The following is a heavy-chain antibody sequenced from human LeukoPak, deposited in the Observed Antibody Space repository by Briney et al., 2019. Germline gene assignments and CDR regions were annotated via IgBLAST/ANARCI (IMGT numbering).Heavy chain of an antibody. V-gene: IGHV4-39*07. CDR3: ARVRGEAVAGTFFYYYYMDV. D-gene: IGHD6-19*01. J-gene: IGHJ6*03. Sequence: SETLSLTCTVSGGSISSSSYYWGWIRQPPGKGLEWIGSIYYSGSTYYNPSLKSRVTISVDTSKNQFSLKLSSVTAADTAVYYCARVRGEAVAGTFFYYYYMDVWGKGTTVTVSS. CDR2: IYYSGST. CDR1: GGSISSSSYY.